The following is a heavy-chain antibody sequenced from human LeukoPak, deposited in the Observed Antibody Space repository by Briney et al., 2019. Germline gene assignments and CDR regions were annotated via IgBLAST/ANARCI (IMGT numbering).Heavy chain of an antibody. CDR3: ARRYYDIPNRSTDGMDV. CDR1: GGSFSGYY. Sequence: SETLSLTCAVYGGSFSGYYWSWIRQPPGKGLEWIGEINHSGSTNYNPSLKSRDTISVDTSKNQFSLKLSSVTAADTAVYYCARRYYDIPNRSTDGMDVWGKGTTVTVSS. J-gene: IGHJ6*04. D-gene: IGHD3-9*01. CDR2: INHSGST. V-gene: IGHV4-34*01.